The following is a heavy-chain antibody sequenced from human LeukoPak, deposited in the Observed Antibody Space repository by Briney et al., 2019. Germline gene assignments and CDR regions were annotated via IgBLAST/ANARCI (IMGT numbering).Heavy chain of an antibody. V-gene: IGHV3-30-3*01. CDR2: ISYDGSNK. Sequence: PGRSLRLPCAASGFTFSSYDMHWVRQAPGKGLEWVAVISYDGSNKYYADSVKGRFTISRDNSKNTLYLQMNSLRAEDTAVYYCASGSRYYYDSRGYRWGQGTLVTVSS. D-gene: IGHD3-22*01. J-gene: IGHJ4*02. CDR1: GFTFSSYD. CDR3: ASGSRYYYDSRGYR.